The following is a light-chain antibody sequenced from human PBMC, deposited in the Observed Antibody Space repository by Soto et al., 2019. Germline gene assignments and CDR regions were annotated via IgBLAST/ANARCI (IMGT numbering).Light chain of an antibody. V-gene: IGKV3-11*01. CDR2: DAS. Sequence: EIVLTQSPATLSLSPGERATLSCRASQSVSSYLAWSQQKPGKAPRLLIYDASNSATGIPARFSGSGSWTDFTLTISSLEPEDFAVYDCQQRSNWPPTFGQGTKLLIK. CDR1: QSVSSY. J-gene: IGKJ2*01. CDR3: QQRSNWPPT.